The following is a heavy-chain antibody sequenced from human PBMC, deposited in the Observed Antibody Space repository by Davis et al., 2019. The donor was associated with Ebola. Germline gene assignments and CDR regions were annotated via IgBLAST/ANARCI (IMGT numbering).Heavy chain of an antibody. D-gene: IGHD3-3*01. CDR2: ISYHGSNK. Sequence: GGSLRLSCEASGLTFRSYWMSWVRQAPGKGLEWVAVISYHGSNKYCADSVKGRFTISRDNSKNTLYLQMNSLRAEDTAVYYCARGYYDFWSGSYYYGMDVWGQGTTVTVSS. V-gene: IGHV3-30*03. J-gene: IGHJ6*02. CDR1: GLTFRSYW. CDR3: ARGYYDFWSGSYYYGMDV.